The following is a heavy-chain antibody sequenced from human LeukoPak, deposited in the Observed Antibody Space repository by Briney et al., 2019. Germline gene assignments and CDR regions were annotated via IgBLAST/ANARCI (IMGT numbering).Heavy chain of an antibody. Sequence: SETLSLTCAVYGGSFSGYYWSWIRQPPGKGLGWIGEINHSGSTNYNPSLKSRVTISVDTSKNQFSLKLSSVTAADTAVYYCARGRRGFDIWGQGTMVTVSS. CDR1: GGSFSGYY. CDR3: ARGRRGFDI. D-gene: IGHD3-10*01. J-gene: IGHJ3*02. V-gene: IGHV4-34*01. CDR2: INHSGST.